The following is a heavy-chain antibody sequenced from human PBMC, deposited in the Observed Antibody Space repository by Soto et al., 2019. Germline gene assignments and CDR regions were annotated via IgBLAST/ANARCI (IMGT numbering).Heavy chain of an antibody. CDR2: INPNSGGT. D-gene: IGHD2-2*01. J-gene: IGHJ4*02. CDR1: GYTFTGYY. V-gene: IGHV1-2*02. Sequence: ASVKVSCKASGYTFTGYYMHWVRQAPGQGLEWMGWINPNSGGTNYAQKFQGRVTMTRDTSNSKAYMELSRLRSDDTAVYYCARVTDVTSFDYWGQGTLVTVSS. CDR3: ARVTDVTSFDY.